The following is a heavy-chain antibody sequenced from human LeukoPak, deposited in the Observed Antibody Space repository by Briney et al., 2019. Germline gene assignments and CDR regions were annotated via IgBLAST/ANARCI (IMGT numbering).Heavy chain of an antibody. CDR1: GGSISSSSYY. CDR2: IYYTGST. D-gene: IGHD5-18*01. Sequence: KPSETLSLTCTVSGGSISSSSYYWGWIRQPPGEGLEWIGSIYYTGSTYYNPSLKSRVTISVDTSKNQFSLKLSSVTAADTAVYYCRSTDTAMRPFDYWGQGTLVTVSS. J-gene: IGHJ4*02. V-gene: IGHV4-39*01. CDR3: RSTDTAMRPFDY.